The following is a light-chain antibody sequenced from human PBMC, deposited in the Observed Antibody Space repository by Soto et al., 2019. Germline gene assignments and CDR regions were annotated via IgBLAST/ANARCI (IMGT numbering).Light chain of an antibody. Sequence: QSVLTQPPSASGSPGQSVTISCTGTSSDIGGYNYVSWYQQHPGKAPKLIIYEVSKRPSGVPDRFSGSKSGNTASLTVSGLQAEDEADYYCTSYAGSNNLVFAGGTKVTV. J-gene: IGLJ3*02. V-gene: IGLV2-8*01. CDR2: EVS. CDR1: SSDIGGYNY. CDR3: TSYAGSNNLV.